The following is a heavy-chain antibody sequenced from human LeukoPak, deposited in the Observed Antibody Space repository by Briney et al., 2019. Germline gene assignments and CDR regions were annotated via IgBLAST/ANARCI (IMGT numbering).Heavy chain of an antibody. CDR1: GYTFTGYY. J-gene: IGHJ4*02. D-gene: IGHD6-19*01. Sequence: ASVKVSCKASGYTFTGYYMHRVRQAPGQGLEWMGWINPNSGGTNYAQKFQGRVTMTRDTSISTAYMELSRLRSDDTAVYYCARVGIYSSGWYDFDYWGQGTLVTVSS. CDR3: ARVGIYSSGWYDFDY. V-gene: IGHV1-2*02. CDR2: INPNSGGT.